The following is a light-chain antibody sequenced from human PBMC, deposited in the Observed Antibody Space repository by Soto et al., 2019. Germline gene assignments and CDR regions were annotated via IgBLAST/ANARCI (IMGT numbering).Light chain of an antibody. Sequence: QSVLTQTPSASGSPGHSVTISCTGTSSDIGDYVSWYQQHPGRAPELMIYEVNKRPSGVPDRFSGSKSGNTASLTVSGLQAEDEADYYCSSYAGSNKLVFGGGTQLTVL. J-gene: IGLJ2*01. CDR1: SSDIGDY. V-gene: IGLV2-8*01. CDR3: SSYAGSNKLV. CDR2: EVN.